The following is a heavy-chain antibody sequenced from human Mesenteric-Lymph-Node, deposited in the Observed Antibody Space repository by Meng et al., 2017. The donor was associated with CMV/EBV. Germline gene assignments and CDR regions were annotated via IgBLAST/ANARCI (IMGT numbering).Heavy chain of an antibody. CDR2: IKQDGSDK. CDR1: GFTFSDYA. Sequence: GESLKISCATSGFTFSDYAMTWVRQAPGKGLEWVANIKQDGSDKYYVDSVKGRFTISRDNAKNSLYLQMNSLRAEDTAVYYCARDQQWLALFDYWGQGTLVTVSS. J-gene: IGHJ4*02. D-gene: IGHD6-19*01. V-gene: IGHV3-7*01. CDR3: ARDQQWLALFDY.